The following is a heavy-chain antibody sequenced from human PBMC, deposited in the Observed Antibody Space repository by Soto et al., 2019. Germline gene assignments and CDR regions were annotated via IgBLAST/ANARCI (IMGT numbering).Heavy chain of an antibody. CDR3: ARLTWRGAVAGTYYYYGMDV. CDR1: GGSISSYY. J-gene: IGHJ6*02. CDR2: IYYSGST. Sequence: SETLSLTCTVSGGSISSYYWSWIRQPPGKGLEWIGSIYYSGSTYYNPSLKSRVTISVDTSKNQFSLKLSSVTAADTAVYYCARLTWRGAVAGTYYYYGMDVWGQGTTVTVSS. V-gene: IGHV4-59*05. D-gene: IGHD6-19*01.